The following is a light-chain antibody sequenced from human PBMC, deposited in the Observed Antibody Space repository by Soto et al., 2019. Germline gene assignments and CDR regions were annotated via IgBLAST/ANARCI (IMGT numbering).Light chain of an antibody. V-gene: IGKV1-5*01. CDR3: QQYNSFRT. CDR2: DAS. Sequence: DIQMTQSPSTLSASVGARVTITCRASQSISSWLAWYQQKPGQAPKLLIYDASSLESGVPSRFCGSGSGTEFTLTISSLQPDDFATYYCQQYNSFRTFGQGTKVEIK. CDR1: QSISSW. J-gene: IGKJ1*01.